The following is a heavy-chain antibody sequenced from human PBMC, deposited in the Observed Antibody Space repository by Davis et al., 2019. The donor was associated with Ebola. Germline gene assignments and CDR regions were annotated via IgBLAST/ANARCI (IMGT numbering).Heavy chain of an antibody. D-gene: IGHD3-10*01. V-gene: IGHV4-34*01. CDR2: INHSGRT. J-gene: IGHJ5*02. CDR1: GGSISSYY. CDR3: ARDLSFIGPSRWFDP. Sequence: MPSETLSLTCTVSGGSISSYYWSWIRQPPGKGLEWIGEINHSGRTNYNPSLKSRVTISVDTSKNQFSLKLSSVTAADTAVYYCARDLSFIGPSRWFDPWGQGTLVTVSS.